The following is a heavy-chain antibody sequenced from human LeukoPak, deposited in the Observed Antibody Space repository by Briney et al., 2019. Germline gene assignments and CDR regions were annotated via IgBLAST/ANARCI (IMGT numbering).Heavy chain of an antibody. CDR1: GLLFGDYG. Sequence: GGSLRLSCTASGLLFGDYGMTWVRQAPGKGLEWVSYISSSGSTIYYADSVKGRFTISRDNAKNSLYLQMNSLRAEDTAVYYCAELGITMIGGVWGKGTTVTISS. CDR2: ISSSGSTI. D-gene: IGHD3-10*02. J-gene: IGHJ6*04. V-gene: IGHV3-48*03. CDR3: AELGITMIGGV.